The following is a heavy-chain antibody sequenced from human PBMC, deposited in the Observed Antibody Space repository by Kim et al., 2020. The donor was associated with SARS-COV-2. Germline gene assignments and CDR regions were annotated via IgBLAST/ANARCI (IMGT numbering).Heavy chain of an antibody. CDR1: GYTFTNYA. J-gene: IGHJ5*02. CDR2: INTDTGNP. V-gene: IGHV7-4-1*01. Sequence: ASVKVSCKGTGYTFTNYAINWMRQAPGQGLEWLGWINTDTGNPTYAQGFTGRFVFSLDTSVNTTYLQIHSLKAEDTAVYYCARDVDTGTPEAPFRVGFDP. CDR3: ARDVDTGTPEAPFRVGFDP. D-gene: IGHD1-7*01.